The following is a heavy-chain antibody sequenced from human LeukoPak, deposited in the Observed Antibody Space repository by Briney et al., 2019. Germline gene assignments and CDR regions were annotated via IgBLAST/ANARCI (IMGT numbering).Heavy chain of an antibody. CDR3: ARDSSGDYAVDY. D-gene: IGHD4-17*01. CDR2: SSGDGGNT. CDR1: GFSLSSFA. Sequence: GGSLRLSCAASGFSLSSFAMSWVRQAPGKGLEWVSASSGDGGNTDYANSVKGRFTISRDNSRNTLYLQMNSLRAEDTAVYYCARDSSGDYAVDYWGQGTLVSVSS. V-gene: IGHV3-23*01. J-gene: IGHJ4*02.